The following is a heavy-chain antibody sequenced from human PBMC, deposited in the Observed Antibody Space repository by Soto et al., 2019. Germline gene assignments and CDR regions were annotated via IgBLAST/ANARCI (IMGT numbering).Heavy chain of an antibody. J-gene: IGHJ6*03. D-gene: IGHD3-16*01. CDR2: IRSKANSYAT. Sequence: EVQLVESGGGLVQPGGSLKLSCAASGFTFSGSAMHWVRQASGKGLEWVGRIRSKANSYATAYAASVKGRFTIPRDDSKKRGYLQKNSLKTEDTAVYYCTRSVKNWADYIWGSALGYYYYYMYVWGKGTTVTVSS. CDR3: TRSVKNWADYIWGSALGYYYYYMYV. CDR1: GFTFSGSA. V-gene: IGHV3-73*01.